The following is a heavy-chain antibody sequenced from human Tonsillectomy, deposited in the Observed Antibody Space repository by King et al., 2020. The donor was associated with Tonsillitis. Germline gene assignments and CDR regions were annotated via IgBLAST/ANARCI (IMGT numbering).Heavy chain of an antibody. Sequence: VQLVESGGGLVKPGGSLRLSCAASGFTFSKAWMRWVRQAPGKGLEWVGRIKSKTDGGTTDYAAPVKGRFTISRDDSKNTLYLQMNSLKTEDTAVYYCTTGSIYLDAFDIWGQGTMVTVSS. CDR1: GFTFSKAW. CDR3: TTGSIYLDAFDI. V-gene: IGHV3-15*01. CDR2: IKSKTDGGTT. J-gene: IGHJ3*02. D-gene: IGHD6-6*01.